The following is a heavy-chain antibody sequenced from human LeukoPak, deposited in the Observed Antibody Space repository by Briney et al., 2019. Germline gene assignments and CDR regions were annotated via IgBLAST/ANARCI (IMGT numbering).Heavy chain of an antibody. CDR2: IYYSGST. V-gene: IGHV4-59*08. CDR1: GGSISSYY. J-gene: IGHJ6*02. Sequence: SETLSLTCTVSGGSISSYYWSWIRQPPGKGLEWIGYIYYSGSTNYNPSLKSRVTISVDTSKNQFSLKLSSVTAADTAVYYCARRRAGGSYYYYGMDVWGQGTTVTVSS. CDR3: ARRRAGGSYYYYGMDV. D-gene: IGHD1-26*01.